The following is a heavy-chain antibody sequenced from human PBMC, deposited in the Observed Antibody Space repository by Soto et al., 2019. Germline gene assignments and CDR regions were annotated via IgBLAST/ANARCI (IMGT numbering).Heavy chain of an antibody. D-gene: IGHD5-18*01. CDR2: IYYSGST. J-gene: IGHJ3*02. CDR3: ARAYSSGPRDAFDI. V-gene: IGHV4-31*03. CDR1: GGSISSGGYY. Sequence: QVQLQESGPGLVKPSQTLSLTCTVSGGSISSGGYYWSWIRQHPGKGLEWIGYIYYSGSTYYNPSLESRVTITVDTSKNQFSLKLSSVTAADTAVYYCARAYSSGPRDAFDIWGQGTMVTVSS.